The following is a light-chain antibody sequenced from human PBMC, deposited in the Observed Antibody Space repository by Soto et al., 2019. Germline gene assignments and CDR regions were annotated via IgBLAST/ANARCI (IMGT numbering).Light chain of an antibody. CDR1: QSINFY. CDR3: QQYQNLWT. CDR2: AAS. Sequence: DIQITQSPSSLSASVVDRVTITCRASQSINFYLNWYQQKPGKAPKLLIYAASSLESGVPSRFSGSGSGTDFTLTISGLQSEDFALYYCQQYQNLWTVGQGTKVDNK. J-gene: IGKJ1*01. V-gene: IGKV1-39*01.